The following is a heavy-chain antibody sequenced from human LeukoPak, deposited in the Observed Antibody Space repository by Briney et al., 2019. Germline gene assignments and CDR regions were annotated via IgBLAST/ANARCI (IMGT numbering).Heavy chain of an antibody. CDR3: ATPGPAATISYYYYYMDV. D-gene: IGHD6-13*01. CDR1: GGTFSSYA. V-gene: IGHV1-69*05. J-gene: IGHJ6*03. CDR2: IIPIFGTA. Sequence: ASVKVSCKASGGTFSSYAISWVLQAPGQGLEWMGGIIPIFGTANYAQKFQGRVTITTDESTSTAYMELSSLRSEDTAVYYCATPGPAATISYYYYYMDVWGKGTTVTVSS.